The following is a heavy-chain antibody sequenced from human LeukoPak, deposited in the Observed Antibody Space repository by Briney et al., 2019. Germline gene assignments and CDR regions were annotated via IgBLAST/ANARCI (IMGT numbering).Heavy chain of an antibody. CDR1: GFNFKNYW. Sequence: GGSLRLSCAASGFNFKNYWMHWVRQAPGKGLEWVSGISWNSGSIGYADSVKGRFTISRDNAKNSLYLQMNSLRAEDTALYYCAKDIGPLPRGGFDPWGQGTLVTVSS. CDR2: ISWNSGSI. J-gene: IGHJ5*02. V-gene: IGHV3-9*01. CDR3: AKDIGPLPRGGFDP. D-gene: IGHD3-16*01.